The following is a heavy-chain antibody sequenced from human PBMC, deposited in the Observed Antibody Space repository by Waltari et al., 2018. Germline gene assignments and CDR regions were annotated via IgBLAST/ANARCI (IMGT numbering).Heavy chain of an antibody. D-gene: IGHD2-2*01. CDR1: GDPFSGNA. CDR3: ARESRSTAGIDY. Sequence: QVQLVQSAAEVKKPGSSVKVSCKASGDPFSGNAITGGRQAPGQGLEWMGRIIPLLDISNYAQKFRGRITITADRSTSTAYLELNSLRSEDTAVYYCARESRSTAGIDYWGQGAQVTVSS. J-gene: IGHJ4*02. V-gene: IGHV1-69*09. CDR2: IIPLLDIS.